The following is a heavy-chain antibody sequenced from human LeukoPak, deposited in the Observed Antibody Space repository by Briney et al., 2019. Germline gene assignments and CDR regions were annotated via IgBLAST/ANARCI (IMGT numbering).Heavy chain of an antibody. J-gene: IGHJ4*02. CDR2: ISGSGSST. V-gene: IGHV3-23*01. CDR1: GFTFSSYA. CDR3: ANAHYYDSSGYFSYYFDY. Sequence: GGSLRLSCAASGFTFSSYAMSWVRQAPGKGLEYVSAISGSGSSTYYADSVKGRFTISRDNSKNTLYLQMNSLRAEDTAVYYCANAHYYDSSGYFSYYFDYWGQGTLVTVSS. D-gene: IGHD3-22*01.